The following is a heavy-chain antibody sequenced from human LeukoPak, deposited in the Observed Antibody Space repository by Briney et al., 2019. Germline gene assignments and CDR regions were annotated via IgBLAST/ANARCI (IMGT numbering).Heavy chain of an antibody. CDR3: ARDSSEPTKPIVQWTTGRYYYYYGMDV. CDR2: IKQDGSEK. V-gene: IGHV3-7*01. D-gene: IGHD2/OR15-2a*01. Sequence: PGGSLRLSCAASGFTFSSYWMSWVRQAPGKGLEWVANIKQDGSEKYYVDSVKGRFTISRDNAQNSLYLQMNSLRAEDTAVYYCARDSSEPTKPIVQWTTGRYYYYYGMDVWGQGTTVTVSS. CDR1: GFTFSSYW. J-gene: IGHJ6*02.